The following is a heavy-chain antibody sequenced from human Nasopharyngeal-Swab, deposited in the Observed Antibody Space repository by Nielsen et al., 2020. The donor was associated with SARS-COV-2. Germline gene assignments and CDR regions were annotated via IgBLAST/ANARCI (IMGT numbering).Heavy chain of an antibody. CDR3: AKRGAFLEILTGYPPIDY. D-gene: IGHD3-9*01. V-gene: IGHV3-30*18. J-gene: IGHJ4*02. CDR2: ISYEGSIK. Sequence: GGSLRLSCAASGFTFNNHGMHWVRQAPGKGLEWVAVISYEGSIKHYGDSVKGRFTISRDNSKNTLYLQMNSLRAEDTAMYYSAKRGAFLEILTGYPPIDYWGQGTLVTVSS. CDR1: GFTFNNHG.